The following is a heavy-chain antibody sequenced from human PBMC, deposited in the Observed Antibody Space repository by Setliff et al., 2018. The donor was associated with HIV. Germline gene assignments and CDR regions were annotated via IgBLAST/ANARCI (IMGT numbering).Heavy chain of an antibody. Sequence: SETLSLTCAVYGGSLANYYWSWFRQSPGKGLEWIGEIADSGATDYNPSLKSRVIISLDTSKKQFSLKLNSVTAADTAVYYCARGSTCIGGGCLTYYYYYYGLDVWGQGTTVTSP. CDR2: IADSGAT. CDR3: ARGSTCIGGGCLTYYYYYYGLDV. D-gene: IGHD2-8*02. J-gene: IGHJ6*02. V-gene: IGHV4-34*01. CDR1: GGSLANYY.